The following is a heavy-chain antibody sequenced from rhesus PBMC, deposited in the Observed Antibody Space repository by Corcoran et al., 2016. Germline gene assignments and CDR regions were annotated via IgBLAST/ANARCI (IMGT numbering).Heavy chain of an antibody. V-gene: IGHV4-169*01. D-gene: IGHD1-1*01. CDR1: GGSISSSY. J-gene: IGHJ4*01. CDR2: SECRSKSS. Sequence: LQLQESGPGLVKPSETLSVTCAVSGGSISSSYWSWVRQAPGKGLVWIGCSECRSKSSQSNPAPNGPVTLATYTSMDQLSLKLSSVPAADAAVYYCAKSLRNYSFDYWGQGVLVTVSS. CDR3: AKSLRNYSFDY.